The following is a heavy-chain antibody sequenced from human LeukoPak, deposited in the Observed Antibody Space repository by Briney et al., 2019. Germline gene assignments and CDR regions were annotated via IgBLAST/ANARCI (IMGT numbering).Heavy chain of an antibody. CDR2: IKSKTDGGTT. D-gene: IGHD4-17*01. Sequence: GGSLRLSCAASGFTFSDAWMSWVRQAPGKGLEWVGRIKSKTDGGTTDYAAPVKGRFTISRDDSKNTLYLQMNSLKTEDTAVYYCTTDPTTVTTTDYWGQGTLVTVSS. CDR3: TTDPTTVTTTDY. V-gene: IGHV3-15*01. CDR1: GFTFSDAW. J-gene: IGHJ4*02.